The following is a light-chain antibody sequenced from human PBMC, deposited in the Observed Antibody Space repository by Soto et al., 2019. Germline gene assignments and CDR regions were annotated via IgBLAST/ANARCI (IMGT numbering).Light chain of an antibody. CDR2: DAS. V-gene: IGKV3D-15*03. CDR1: QSVSSY. CDR3: QQDHNWPPIT. Sequence: EIVSTQSPVALSLSPGERATLSCRASQSVSSYLAWYQQKPGHAPRLLIYDASNRATGIPARFSCSGAETEFTLTISILQSEDFGVYYCQQDHNWPPITFGQGTRLEIK. J-gene: IGKJ5*01.